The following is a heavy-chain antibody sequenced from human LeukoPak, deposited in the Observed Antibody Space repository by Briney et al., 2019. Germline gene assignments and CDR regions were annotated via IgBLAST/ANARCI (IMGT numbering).Heavy chain of an antibody. Sequence: ASVKVSCKASGYTFTGYYMHWVRQAPGQGLEWMGWINPNSGGTNYAQKFQGRVTMTRDTSISTAYMELSRLRSDDTAVCYCARGYDYVWGSYRYGDYYYYYGMDVWGQGTTVTVSS. J-gene: IGHJ6*02. CDR1: GYTFTGYY. CDR2: INPNSGGT. V-gene: IGHV1-2*02. CDR3: ARGYDYVWGSYRYGDYYYYYGMDV. D-gene: IGHD3-16*02.